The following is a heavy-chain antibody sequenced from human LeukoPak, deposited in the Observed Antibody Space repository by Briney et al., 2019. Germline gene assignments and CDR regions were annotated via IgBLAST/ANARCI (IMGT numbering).Heavy chain of an antibody. V-gene: IGHV3-49*04. CDR3: TRGSDYYDSSGYYHVGWFDP. Sequence: GWSLRLSCAASGFTFSSYGMHWVRQAPGKGLEWVGFIRSKAYGGTTEYAASVKGRFTISRDDSKSIAYLQMNSLKTEDTAVYYCTRGSDYYDSSGYYHVGWFDPWGQGTLVTVSS. CDR2: IRSKAYGGTT. CDR1: GFTFSSYG. J-gene: IGHJ5*02. D-gene: IGHD3-22*01.